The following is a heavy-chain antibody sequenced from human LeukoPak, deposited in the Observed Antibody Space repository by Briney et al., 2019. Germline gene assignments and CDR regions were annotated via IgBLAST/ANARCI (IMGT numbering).Heavy chain of an antibody. CDR1: GGSISNDY. J-gene: IGHJ5*01. D-gene: IGHD1-1*01. CDR2: IYYSGST. Sequence: SGTLSLTCSVFGGSISNDYWSWIRLPPGKGLEWIGYIYYSGSTNYNPSLSNRVTISVDTSKNQFSLRLSSVTAADTAVYYCARDRTGNNWFDPGGQGTLVSVSS. V-gene: IGHV4-59*01. CDR3: ARDRTGNNWFDP.